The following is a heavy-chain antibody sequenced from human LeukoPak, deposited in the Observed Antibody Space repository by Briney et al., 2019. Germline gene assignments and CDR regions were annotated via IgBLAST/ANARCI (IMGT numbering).Heavy chain of an antibody. CDR1: GFTFSSYS. D-gene: IGHD4-17*01. Sequence: GGSLRLSCAASGFTFSSYSMNWVRQAPGKGLEWVSSISSSSSYIYYADSVKGRFTISRDNAKNSLYLQMNSLIAEDTAVYYCTRENPTGYYYMAVWGKGKPVTVSS. CDR3: TRENPTGYYYMAV. J-gene: IGHJ6*03. CDR2: ISSSSSYI. V-gene: IGHV3-21*01.